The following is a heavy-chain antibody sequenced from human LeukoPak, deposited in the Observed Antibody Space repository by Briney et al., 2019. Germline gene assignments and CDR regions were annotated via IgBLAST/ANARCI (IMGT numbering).Heavy chain of an antibody. D-gene: IGHD2-15*01. J-gene: IGHJ4*02. Sequence: GGSLRLSCTASGFSFSTYAMNWVRQAPGKGLEWVASVIGSGVDTYHAVSVKGRSTVSRDNSKNTLYLQMTSQRAEDTAVYYCAKGAASRCRGALCYPFDCWGQGTLVTVSS. V-gene: IGHV3-23*01. CDR3: AKGAASRCRGALCYPFDC. CDR2: VIGSGVDT. CDR1: GFSFSTYA.